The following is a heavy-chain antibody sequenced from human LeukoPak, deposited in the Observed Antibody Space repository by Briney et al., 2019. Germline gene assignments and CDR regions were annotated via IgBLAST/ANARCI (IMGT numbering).Heavy chain of an antibody. V-gene: IGHV3-30*18. CDR2: ISNDGSNK. D-gene: IGHD3-10*01. Sequence: GGSLRLSCVASGFTFSSYGMHWVRQAPGKGLEWVAVISNDGSNKYYADSVKGRFTISRDNSKNTLYLQMNSLRAEDTAVYYCAKGRGAFDIWGQGTMVTVSS. CDR1: GFTFSSYG. J-gene: IGHJ3*02. CDR3: AKGRGAFDI.